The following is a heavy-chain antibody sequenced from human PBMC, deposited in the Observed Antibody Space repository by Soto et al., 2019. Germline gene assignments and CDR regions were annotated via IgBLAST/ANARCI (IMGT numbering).Heavy chain of an antibody. CDR2: INPNSGGT. Sequence: ASVKVSCKASGYTFTGYYMHWVRQAPGQGLDWMGWINPNSGGTNYAQKFQGWVTLTRDTSISTAYMELSRLRSDDTAVYYCARDSPCYGSGSVVGYGMGVWGQGTTVTVSS. J-gene: IGHJ6*02. D-gene: IGHD3-10*01. V-gene: IGHV1-2*04. CDR1: GYTFTGYY. CDR3: ARDSPCYGSGSVVGYGMGV.